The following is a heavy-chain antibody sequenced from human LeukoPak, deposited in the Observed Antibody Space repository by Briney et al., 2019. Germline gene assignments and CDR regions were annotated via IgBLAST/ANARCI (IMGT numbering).Heavy chain of an antibody. V-gene: IGHV3-23*01. J-gene: IGHJ4*02. CDR2: ITGSGGTT. Sequence: PGGSLRLSCAGSGFTFKNYAMNWVRQAPGKGLEWVAVITGSGGTTYYADSVKGRFTISRDNSKNTLYLEMNSLRAEDTAVYYCARVPLMYQLLTPTDYYFDYWGQGTLVTVSS. D-gene: IGHD2-2*01. CDR3: ARVPLMYQLLTPTDYYFDY. CDR1: GFTFKNYA.